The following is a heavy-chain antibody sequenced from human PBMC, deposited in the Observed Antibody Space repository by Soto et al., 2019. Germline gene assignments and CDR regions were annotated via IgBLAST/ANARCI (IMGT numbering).Heavy chain of an antibody. CDR1: GFTFSSYA. Sequence: GGSLRLSCAASGFTFSSYAMSWVRQAPGKGLEWVSAISGSGGSTYYADSVKGRFTISRDNSKNTLYLQMNSLRAEDTAVYYCAKEQGIVGAEGTDPGNDAFDIWGQGTMVTVSS. J-gene: IGHJ3*02. CDR2: ISGSGGST. D-gene: IGHD1-26*01. V-gene: IGHV3-23*01. CDR3: AKEQGIVGAEGTDPGNDAFDI.